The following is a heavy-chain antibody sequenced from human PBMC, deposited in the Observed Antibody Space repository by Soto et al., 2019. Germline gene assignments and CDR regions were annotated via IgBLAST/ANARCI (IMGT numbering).Heavy chain of an antibody. J-gene: IGHJ3*02. V-gene: IGHV3-21*01. Sequence: GGSLRLSCAASGFTFSSYSMNWVRQAPGKGLEWVSSISSSSSYIYYADSVKGRFTISRDNAKNSLYLQMNSLRAEDTAVYYCARDDNPYYYDSSGSWDAFDIWSQGTMVTVSS. CDR2: ISSSSSYI. CDR1: GFTFSSYS. CDR3: ARDDNPYYYDSSGSWDAFDI. D-gene: IGHD3-22*01.